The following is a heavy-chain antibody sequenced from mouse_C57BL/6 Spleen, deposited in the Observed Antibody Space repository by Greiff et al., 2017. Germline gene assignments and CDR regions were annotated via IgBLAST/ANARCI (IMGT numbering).Heavy chain of an antibody. CDR1: GFTFSDAW. CDR2: IRNKANNHAT. Sequence: EVKVVESGGGLVQPGGSMKLSCAASGFTFSDAWMDWVRQSPEKGLEWVAEIRNKANNHATYYAESVKGRFTISRDDSKSSVYLQMNSLRAEDTGIYYCTRLPRYGSSHWYFDVWGTGTTVTVSS. D-gene: IGHD1-1*01. V-gene: IGHV6-6*01. J-gene: IGHJ1*03. CDR3: TRLPRYGSSHWYFDV.